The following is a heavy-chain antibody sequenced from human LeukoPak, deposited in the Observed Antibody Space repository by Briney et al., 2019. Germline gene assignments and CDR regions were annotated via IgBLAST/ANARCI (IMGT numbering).Heavy chain of an antibody. D-gene: IGHD3-16*02. V-gene: IGHV4-34*01. CDR3: ARVRYDYVWGSYRCPFDY. J-gene: IGHJ4*02. Sequence: SETLSLTCAVYGGSFSGYYWSWIRQPPGKGLEWIGEINHSGSTNYNPSLKSRVTISVDTSKNQFSLKLSSVTAADTAVYYCARVRYDYVWGSYRCPFDYWGQGTLVTVSS. CDR2: INHSGST. CDR1: GGSFSGYY.